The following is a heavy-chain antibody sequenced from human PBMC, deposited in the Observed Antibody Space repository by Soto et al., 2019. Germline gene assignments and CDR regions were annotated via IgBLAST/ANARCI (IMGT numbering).Heavy chain of an antibody. J-gene: IGHJ5*02. CDR2: INHSGST. Sequence: QVQLQQWGAGLLKPSETLSLTCAVYGGSFSGYYWSWIRQPPGKGLEWIGEINHSGSTNYNPSLNSRVTISVDTSKNQFSLKLSSVTAADTAVYYCARGGKRGSSWFGRGNWFDPWGQGTLVTVSS. CDR3: ARGGKRGSSWFGRGNWFDP. V-gene: IGHV4-34*01. D-gene: IGHD6-13*01. CDR1: GGSFSGYY.